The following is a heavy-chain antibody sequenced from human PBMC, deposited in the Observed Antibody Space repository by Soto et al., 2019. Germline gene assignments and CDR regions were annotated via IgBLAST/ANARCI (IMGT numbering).Heavy chain of an antibody. V-gene: IGHV6-1*01. Sequence: SQTLSLTCAISGDSVSSNSAAWNWIRQSPSRGLEWLGRTYYRSKWYNDYAVSVKSRITINPDTSKNQFSLQLNSVTPEDTAVYYCARVGSIAAAGTGGYYYYGMDGWGRGSAVT. D-gene: IGHD6-13*01. CDR3: ARVGSIAAAGTGGYYYYGMDG. CDR2: TYYRSKWYN. CDR1: GDSVSSNSAA. J-gene: IGHJ6*01.